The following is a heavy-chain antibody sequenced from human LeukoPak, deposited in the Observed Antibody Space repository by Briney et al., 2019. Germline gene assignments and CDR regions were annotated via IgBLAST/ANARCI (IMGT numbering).Heavy chain of an antibody. Sequence: SVKVSCKASGGTFSSYAISWVREAPGQGLEWMGGIIPIFGTANYAQKFQGRVTITADESTSTAYMELSSLRSEDTAVYYCAGTTYYYDSSGYFDYWGQGTLVTVSS. J-gene: IGHJ4*02. CDR3: AGTTYYYDSSGYFDY. D-gene: IGHD3-22*01. CDR2: IIPIFGTA. CDR1: GGTFSSYA. V-gene: IGHV1-69*01.